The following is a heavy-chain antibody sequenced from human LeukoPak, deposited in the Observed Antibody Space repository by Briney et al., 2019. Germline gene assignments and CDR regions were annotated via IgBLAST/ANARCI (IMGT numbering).Heavy chain of an antibody. J-gene: IGHJ6*03. CDR1: GGSISSGGYY. D-gene: IGHD6-6*01. V-gene: IGHV4-30-2*01. CDR3: ARDREGAARGSMDV. CDR2: IYHSGST. Sequence: PSQTLSLTCTVSGGSISSGGYYWSWIRQPPGKGLEWIGYIYHSGSTYYNPFLKSRVTISVDRSKNQFSLKLSSVTAADTAVYYCARDREGAARGSMDVWGKGTTVTVSS.